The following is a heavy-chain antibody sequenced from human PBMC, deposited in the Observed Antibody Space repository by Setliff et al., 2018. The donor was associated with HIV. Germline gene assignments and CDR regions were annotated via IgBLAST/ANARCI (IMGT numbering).Heavy chain of an antibody. CDR1: GYTFTTYG. CDR3: ARDAQWLAPLPPEEGYYYSGMDV. CDR2: ISTYSDET. J-gene: IGHJ6*02. V-gene: IGHV1-18*01. Sequence: ASVKVSCKSSGYTFTTYGLSWVRQAPGQGLEWMGWISTYSDETSYSQNLQGRLTMTTDTSTGTAYMELRSLRSEDTAVYYCARDAQWLAPLPPEEGYYYSGMDVWGQGTPVTVSS. D-gene: IGHD6-19*01.